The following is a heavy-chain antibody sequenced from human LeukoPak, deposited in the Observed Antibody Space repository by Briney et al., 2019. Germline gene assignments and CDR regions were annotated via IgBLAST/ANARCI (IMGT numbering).Heavy chain of an antibody. CDR1: GYTFTSYA. Sequence: ASVKVSCKASGYTFTSYAISWVRQAPGQGLEWMGWISTYNGNTNYAQTLQGRVTMTTDTSTSTAYMGLRSLRSDDTAVYYCARRYYYDSSGYLDYWGQGTLVTVSS. J-gene: IGHJ4*02. D-gene: IGHD3-22*01. V-gene: IGHV1-18*01. CDR3: ARRYYYDSSGYLDY. CDR2: ISTYNGNT.